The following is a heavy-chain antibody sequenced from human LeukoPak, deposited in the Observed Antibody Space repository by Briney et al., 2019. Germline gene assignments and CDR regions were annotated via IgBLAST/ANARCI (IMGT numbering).Heavy chain of an antibody. CDR1: GFTFSSYA. CDR2: MSGIGRST. V-gene: IGHV3-23*01. D-gene: IGHD2-2*01. J-gene: IGHJ4*01. CDR3: AKDSTKVPAVMWAY. Sequence: GGPLRLSCAASGFTFSSYAMSWVRQAPGKGLEWVSAMSGIGRSTYDADSVKGRFTISRDNSKNTLCLQMNSLRAEDTAVYYCAKDSTKVPAVMWAYWGHGTLVT.